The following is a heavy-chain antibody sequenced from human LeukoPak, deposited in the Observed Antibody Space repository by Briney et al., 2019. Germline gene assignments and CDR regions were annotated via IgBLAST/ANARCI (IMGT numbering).Heavy chain of an antibody. V-gene: IGHV4-34*01. J-gene: IGHJ4*02. CDR3: ARAKGTYET. CDR2: INHSGST. CDR1: GGSFSGYY. Sequence: SETLSLTCAVYGGSFSGYYWSWIRQPPGKGLEWIGEINHSGSTNYNPSLKSRVTISVDTSKNQFSLKLSSVTAADTAVYYCARAKGTYETWGQGTLVTVSS. D-gene: IGHD3-10*01.